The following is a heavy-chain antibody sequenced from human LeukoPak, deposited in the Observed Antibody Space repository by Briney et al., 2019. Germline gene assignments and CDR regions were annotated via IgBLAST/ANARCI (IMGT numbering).Heavy chain of an antibody. CDR1: GITFTDHY. V-gene: IGHV3-11*01. CDR3: ARTKSEPTYGQHHGLDN. CDR2: ISTSGRTI. Sequence: GGSLRLSCAASGITFTDHYMNWIRQAPGKGPEWLSYISTSGRTIAYADSVKGRFTISRDNAKNSLYLQMNSLRADDTAVYYCARTKSEPTYGQHHGLDNWGQGTLVTVSS. J-gene: IGHJ4*02. D-gene: IGHD3-10*01.